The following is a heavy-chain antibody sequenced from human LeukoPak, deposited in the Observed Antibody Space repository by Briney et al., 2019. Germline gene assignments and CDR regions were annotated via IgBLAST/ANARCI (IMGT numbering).Heavy chain of an antibody. CDR2: INHSGST. D-gene: IGHD3-3*01. Sequence: SETLSLTCAVYGGSFSGYYWSWIRQPPGKGLEWIGEINHSGSTNYNPSLKSRVTISVDTSKNQFSLKLSSVTAADTAVYYCARTQFDDFWSGYGLDYWGQGTLVTVSS. CDR1: GGSFSGYY. J-gene: IGHJ4*02. V-gene: IGHV4-34*01. CDR3: ARTQFDDFWSGYGLDY.